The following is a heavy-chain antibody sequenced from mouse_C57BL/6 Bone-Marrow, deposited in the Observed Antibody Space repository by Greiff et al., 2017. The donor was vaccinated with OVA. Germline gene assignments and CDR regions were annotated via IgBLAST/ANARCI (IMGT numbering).Heavy chain of an antibody. CDR3: ARHPGAY. CDR2: IDPSDSYT. Sequence: VQLQQPGAELVRPGTSVKLSCKASGYTFTSYWMHWVKQRPGQGLEWIGVIDPSDSYTNYNQKFKGKATLTVDTSSSTAYMQLSSLTSEDSSVYCCARHPGAYWGQGTLVTVSA. J-gene: IGHJ3*01. CDR1: GYTFTSYW. V-gene: IGHV1-59*01.